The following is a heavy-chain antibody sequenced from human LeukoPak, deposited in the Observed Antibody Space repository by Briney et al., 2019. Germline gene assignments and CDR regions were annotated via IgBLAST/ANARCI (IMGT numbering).Heavy chain of an antibody. J-gene: IGHJ6*02. D-gene: IGHD6-6*01. CDR1: GGTFISYA. Sequence: GASVKVSCKASGGTFISYAISWVRQATGQGLEWMGWMNPNSGNTGYAQKFQGRVTMTRNTSISTAYMELSSLRSEDTAVSYCARVEHRSSSEGYYYYYGMDVWGQGTTVTVSS. CDR2: MNPNSGNT. V-gene: IGHV1-8*02. CDR3: ARVEHRSSSEGYYYYYGMDV.